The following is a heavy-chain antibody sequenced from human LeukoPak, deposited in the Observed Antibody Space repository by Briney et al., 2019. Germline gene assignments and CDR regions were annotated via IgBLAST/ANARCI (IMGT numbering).Heavy chain of an antibody. Sequence: PGGSLRLSCAASGFSFSTYAMSWVRLAPGRGPEWVSAINSNGGTTYYADPVKGRFTISRDNSKNTVDLQMNSLRAEDTAVYYCAKESLYASGRTYYFDYWGQGTLVTVSS. D-gene: IGHD3-10*01. V-gene: IGHV3-23*01. CDR2: INSNGGTT. J-gene: IGHJ4*02. CDR1: GFSFSTYA. CDR3: AKESLYASGRTYYFDY.